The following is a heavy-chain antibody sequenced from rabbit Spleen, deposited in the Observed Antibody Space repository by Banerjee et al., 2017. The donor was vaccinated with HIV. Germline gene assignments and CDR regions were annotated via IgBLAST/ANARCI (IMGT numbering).Heavy chain of an antibody. V-gene: IGHV1S40*01. CDR3: ARDAATSFSSYGMDL. Sequence: QSLEESGGDLVKPGASLTLTCIASGVSFSGDSYMCWVRQAPGKGLEWVVCIDAGSSGSTYYASWAKGRFTISKTSSTTVTLQMTSLTAADTATYFCARDAATSFSSYGMDLWGPGTLVTVS. CDR2: IDAGSSGST. D-gene: IGHD8-1*01. J-gene: IGHJ6*01. CDR1: GVSFSGDSY.